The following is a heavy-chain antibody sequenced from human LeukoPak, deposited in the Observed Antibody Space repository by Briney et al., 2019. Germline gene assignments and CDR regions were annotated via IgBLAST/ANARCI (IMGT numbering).Heavy chain of an antibody. CDR2: IYPGDSDT. V-gene: IGHV5-51*01. D-gene: IGHD2-2*01. Sequence: GESLKISCKGSGYSFTSYWIGWVRQMPGKGLEWMGIIYPGDSDTRYSPSFQGQVTISADKSISTAYLQWSSLKASDTAMYYCAREMSKVPAAMPFDYWGQGTLVTVSS. CDR3: AREMSKVPAAMPFDY. J-gene: IGHJ4*02. CDR1: GYSFTSYW.